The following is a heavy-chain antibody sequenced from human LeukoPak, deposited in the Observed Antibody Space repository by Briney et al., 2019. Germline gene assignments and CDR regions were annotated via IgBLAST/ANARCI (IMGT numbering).Heavy chain of an antibody. J-gene: IGHJ6*03. V-gene: IGHV4-61*02. CDR1: GGSISSGSYY. Sequence: SETLSLTCTVSGGSISSGSYYWSWIRQPAGKGLEWIGRIYASGSTNYSPSLKSRVTISVDTSKNQFSLKLSSVTAADTAVYYCVRGIHCSSTSCQVSGYMDVWGKGTTVTVSS. CDR2: IYASGST. D-gene: IGHD2-2*01. CDR3: VRGIHCSSTSCQVSGYMDV.